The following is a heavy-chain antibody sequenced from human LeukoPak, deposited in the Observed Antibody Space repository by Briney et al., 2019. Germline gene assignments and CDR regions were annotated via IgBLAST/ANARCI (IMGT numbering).Heavy chain of an antibody. CDR1: GFTFSSYG. Sequence: GGSVRLSCAASGFTFSSYGMHWVRQAPGTGLEWLSLITASSGTIHYADSVEGRFTVSRDNGKNSLYLQMNSLRVEDTGIYYCVREVVSAGTGDYWGQGALVTVSS. V-gene: IGHV3-48*01. J-gene: IGHJ4*02. CDR2: ITASSGTI. D-gene: IGHD6-13*01. CDR3: VREVVSAGTGDY.